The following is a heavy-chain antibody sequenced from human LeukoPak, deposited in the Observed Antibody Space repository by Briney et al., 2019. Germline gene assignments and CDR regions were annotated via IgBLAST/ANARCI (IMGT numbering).Heavy chain of an antibody. Sequence: GGSLRLSCAASGFTFSGSAMHWVRQASGKGLEWVGRIRSKANSYATAYAASVKGRFTISRDDSKNTAYLQMNSLKTEDTAVYYCTRGGGIYDSSGSPVFDIWGQGTMVTVSS. CDR1: GFTFSGSA. J-gene: IGHJ3*02. V-gene: IGHV3-73*01. CDR3: TRGGGIYDSSGSPVFDI. D-gene: IGHD3-22*01. CDR2: IRSKANSYAT.